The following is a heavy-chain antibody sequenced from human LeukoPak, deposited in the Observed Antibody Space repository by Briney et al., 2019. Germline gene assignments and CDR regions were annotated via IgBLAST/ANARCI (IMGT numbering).Heavy chain of an antibody. CDR3: ARGRGKLFTYYYYYMDV. J-gene: IGHJ6*03. CDR2: MNPDSGNT. V-gene: IGHV1-8*03. D-gene: IGHD3-10*01. Sequence: ASVKVSCKASGYTFTDYDINWVRQAPGQGLEWMGWMNPDSGNTGYAQTLQGRVTITRNTSINTAYMELSSLRSEDTAVYYCARGRGKLFTYYYYYMDVWGKGTTVTVSS. CDR1: GYTFTDYD.